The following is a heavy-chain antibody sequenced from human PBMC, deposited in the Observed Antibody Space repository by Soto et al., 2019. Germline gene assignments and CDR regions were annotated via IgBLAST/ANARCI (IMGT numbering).Heavy chain of an antibody. CDR3: ARYGSGSSVWFDP. Sequence: SETLSLTCTVSGGSISSYYWSWIRQPPGKGLEWIGYIYYSGSTNYNPSLKSRVTISVDKSKNQFSLKLSSVTAADTAVYYCARYGSGSSVWFDPWGQGTLVTVSS. CDR1: GGSISSYY. CDR2: IYYSGST. J-gene: IGHJ5*02. D-gene: IGHD3-10*01. V-gene: IGHV4-59*01.